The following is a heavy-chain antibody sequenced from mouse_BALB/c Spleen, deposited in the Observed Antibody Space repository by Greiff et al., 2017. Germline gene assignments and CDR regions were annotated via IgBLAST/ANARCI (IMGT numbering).Heavy chain of an antibody. CDR1: GFSLTSYG. CDR3: ARDQGLLPNAY. Sequence: QVQLQQSGPGLVAPSQSLSITCTVSGFSLTSYGVHWVRQPPGKGLEWLGVIWAGGSTNYNSALMSRLSISKDNSKSQVFLKMNSLQTDDTAMYYCARDQGLLPNAYWGQGTLVTVSA. CDR2: IWAGGST. D-gene: IGHD2-3*01. J-gene: IGHJ3*01. V-gene: IGHV2-9*02.